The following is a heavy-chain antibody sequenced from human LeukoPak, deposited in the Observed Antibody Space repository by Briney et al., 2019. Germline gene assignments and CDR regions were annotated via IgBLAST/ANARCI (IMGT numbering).Heavy chain of an antibody. Sequence: SVKVSCKASGGTFSSYAISWVRQAPGQGLEWMGGIIPIFGTANYAQKFQGRVTITADESTSTAYMELSSLRSEDTAVYYCARVAGATNTFDYWGQGTLVTVSS. J-gene: IGHJ4*02. CDR1: GGTFSSYA. D-gene: IGHD5-12*01. CDR3: ARVAGATNTFDY. CDR2: IIPIFGTA. V-gene: IGHV1-69*13.